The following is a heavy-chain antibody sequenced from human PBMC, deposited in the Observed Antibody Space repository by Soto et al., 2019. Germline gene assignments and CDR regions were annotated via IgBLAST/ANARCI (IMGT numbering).Heavy chain of an antibody. D-gene: IGHD1-26*01. CDR3: ARSPSGSYPSGNALDI. J-gene: IGHJ3*02. CDR2: IGTKADT. V-gene: IGHV3-13*01. CDR1: GFDFSSYD. Sequence: GGSLRLSCAASGFDFSSYDMFWVRQPTGKGLEWVSAIGTKADTFYPDSVKGRFTISRENARNFLYLQMNSLIAGDTAVYYCARSPSGSYPSGNALDIWGQGTMVTVSS.